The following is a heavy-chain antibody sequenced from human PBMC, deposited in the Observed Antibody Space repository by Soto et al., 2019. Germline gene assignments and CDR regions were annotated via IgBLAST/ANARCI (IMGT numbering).Heavy chain of an antibody. D-gene: IGHD3-16*01. J-gene: IGHJ4*02. V-gene: IGHV3-23*01. CDR2: ISGSGGST. Sequence: EVQVLESGGGLVQPGGSLRLSCAASGFTFSSYAMNWLRQAPGKGLEWAAGISGSGGSTYYADSVTGRFTIARDNLKKTLYLQMNSLRADEPAVYYCATGRSKTVPMIGGYWGQGTLATVTS. CDR1: GFTFSSYA. CDR3: ATGRSKTVPMIGGY.